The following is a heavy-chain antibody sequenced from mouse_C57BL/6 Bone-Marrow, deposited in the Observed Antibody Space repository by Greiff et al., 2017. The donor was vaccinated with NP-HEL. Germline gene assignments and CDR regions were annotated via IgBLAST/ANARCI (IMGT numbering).Heavy chain of an antibody. CDR2: IDPSDSYT. Sequence: QVQLQQSGAELVMPGASVKLSCKASGYTFTSYWMHWVKQRPGQGLEWIGEIDPSDSYTNYNQKFKGKSTLTVDKSSSTAYMQLSSLTSEDSAVYYCARGGLGRGAYWGQGTLVTVSA. J-gene: IGHJ3*01. V-gene: IGHV1-69*01. D-gene: IGHD4-1*01. CDR3: ARGGLGRGAY. CDR1: GYTFTSYW.